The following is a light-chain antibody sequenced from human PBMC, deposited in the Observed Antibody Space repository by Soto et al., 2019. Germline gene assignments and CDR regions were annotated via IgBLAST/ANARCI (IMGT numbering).Light chain of an antibody. CDR1: QSVSSY. J-gene: IGKJ1*01. CDR2: GAS. Sequence: EIVMTQSPATLSVSPGEGVTLSCKASQSVSSYLAWYQQKPGQAPRLLINGASTRAAGFPARFSGSGSGKEFPLTISSLQPEDFAVYYCQQYLNWPWTFGQGTKVEIK. V-gene: IGKV3-15*01. CDR3: QQYLNWPWT.